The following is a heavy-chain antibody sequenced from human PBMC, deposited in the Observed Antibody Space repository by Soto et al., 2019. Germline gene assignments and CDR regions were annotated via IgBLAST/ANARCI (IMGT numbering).Heavy chain of an antibody. Sequence: SQTLSLTCAISWGSVSSNTATWNWVRQSPSRGLEWLGRTYYRSRWYTDYAVSVKSRITVTPDTSKNQFSLHLNSVTPEDAAVYCCAREFPYYVSSDSYLDYWGQGALVTVSS. J-gene: IGHJ4*02. CDR2: TYYRSRWYT. D-gene: IGHD3-16*01. V-gene: IGHV6-1*01. CDR1: WGSVSSNTAT. CDR3: AREFPYYVSSDSYLDY.